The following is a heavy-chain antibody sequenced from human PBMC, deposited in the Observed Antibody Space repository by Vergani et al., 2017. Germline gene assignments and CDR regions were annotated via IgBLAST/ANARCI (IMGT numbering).Heavy chain of an antibody. CDR3: AGGVVPAAMFPWFDP. J-gene: IGHJ5*02. CDR2: IFYSGST. Sequence: QVQLQESGPGLVKPSETLSLTCIVSGGSISSHYWSWIRQPPGKGLEWIGYIFYSGSTNYNPSLKSRVTISVDTSKNQFSLKLSSVTAADTAVYYCAGGVVPAAMFPWFDPWGQGTLVTVSS. D-gene: IGHD2-2*01. V-gene: IGHV4-59*11. CDR1: GGSISSHY.